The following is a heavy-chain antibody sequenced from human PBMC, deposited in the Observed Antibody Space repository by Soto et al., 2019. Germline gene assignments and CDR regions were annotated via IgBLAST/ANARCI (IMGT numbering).Heavy chain of an antibody. CDR1: GYTFTSYG. CDR2: ISAYNGNA. CDR3: ARTPPVSTRVYFDY. J-gene: IGHJ4*02. Sequence: ASVKVSCKASGYTFTSYGISWVRQALGQGLEWMGWISAYNGNANYAPKFQGRVTMTRDTSITTAYMDLSRLRSDDTAIYYCARTPPVSTRVYFDYWGQGTPVTVSS. V-gene: IGHV1-18*01. D-gene: IGHD2-8*01.